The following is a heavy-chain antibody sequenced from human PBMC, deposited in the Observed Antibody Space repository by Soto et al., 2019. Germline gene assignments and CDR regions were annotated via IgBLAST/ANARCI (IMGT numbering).Heavy chain of an antibody. CDR2: ISYDGSNK. V-gene: IGHV3-30*03. Sequence: PGGSRRRCCAASGFTFSHYVIHGVRQAPGKGLEWLAVISYDGSNKHYADSVKGRFTVSRDNSKNTLYLQMNSLRAEDTAVYFCARYSGKYQGPIDYWGQGTLVTVSS. CDR3: ARYSGKYQGPIDY. D-gene: IGHD1-26*01. CDR1: GFTFSHYV. J-gene: IGHJ4*02.